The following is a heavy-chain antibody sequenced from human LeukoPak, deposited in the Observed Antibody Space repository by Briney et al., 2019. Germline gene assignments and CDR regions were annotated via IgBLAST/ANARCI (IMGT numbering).Heavy chain of an antibody. CDR1: GFTFSSYG. J-gene: IGHJ5*02. CDR3: AKALNRGYSLNWFDP. Sequence: GGSLRLSCAASGFTFSSYGMHWVRQAPGKGLEWVAFIRYDGSNKYYADSVKGRFTISRDNSKNTLYLQMNSLRAEDTAVYYCAKALNRGYSLNWFDPWGQGTLVTVSS. V-gene: IGHV3-30*02. D-gene: IGHD5-18*01. CDR2: IRYDGSNK.